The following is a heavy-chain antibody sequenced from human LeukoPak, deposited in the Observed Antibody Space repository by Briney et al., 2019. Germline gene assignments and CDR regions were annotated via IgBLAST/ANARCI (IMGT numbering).Heavy chain of an antibody. Sequence: TGGSLRLSCAASGFTFSSYAMSWVRQAPGKGLEWVSAISGSGGSTYYADSVKGRFTISRDNSKNTLYLQMNSLRVEDTAVYYCAKASLQYGVGTSYWGQGTLVTVSS. CDR1: GFTFSSYA. CDR3: AKASLQYGVGTSY. CDR2: ISGSGGST. D-gene: IGHD2-2*01. V-gene: IGHV3-23*01. J-gene: IGHJ4*02.